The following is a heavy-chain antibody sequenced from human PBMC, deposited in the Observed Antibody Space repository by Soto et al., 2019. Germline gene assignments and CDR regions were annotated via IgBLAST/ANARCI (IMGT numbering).Heavy chain of an antibody. CDR2: IIPILGIA. Sequence: SVKVSCKASGGTFSSYTISWVQQAPGQGLEWMGRIIPILGIANYAQKFQGRVTITADKSTSTAYMELSSLRSEDTAVYYCASPLGYCSSTSCHGAFDIWGQGTMVTVSS. CDR3: ASPLGYCSSTSCHGAFDI. D-gene: IGHD2-2*01. J-gene: IGHJ3*02. V-gene: IGHV1-69*02. CDR1: GGTFSSYT.